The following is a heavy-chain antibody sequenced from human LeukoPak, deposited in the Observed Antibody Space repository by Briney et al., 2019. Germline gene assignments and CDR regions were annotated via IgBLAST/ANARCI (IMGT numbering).Heavy chain of an antibody. D-gene: IGHD5-12*01. J-gene: IGHJ4*02. CDR3: ARHHDSGYDFYFLAY. CDR1: GGSFSGYY. Sequence: SETLSLTCAVYGGSFSGYYWSWIRQPPGKGLEWIGEINHSGSTNYNPSLKSRVTISVDRSKNQFSLKLSSVTAADTAVYYCARHHDSGYDFYFLAYWGQGTLVTVSS. V-gene: IGHV4-34*01. CDR2: INHSGST.